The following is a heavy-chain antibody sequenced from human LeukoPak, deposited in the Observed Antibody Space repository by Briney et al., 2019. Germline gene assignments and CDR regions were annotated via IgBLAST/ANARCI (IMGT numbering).Heavy chain of an antibody. J-gene: IGHJ5*02. CDR3: AKASVGARFFDP. D-gene: IGHD1-26*01. Sequence: SETLSLTCAVSGGSISSSNWWSWVRQPPGKGLEWIGEVYHSGSTNYNPSLKSRVTISVDKSKNQFSLKLSSVTAADTAVYYCAKASVGARFFDPWGQGTLVTVSS. V-gene: IGHV4-4*02. CDR2: VYHSGST. CDR1: GGSISSSNW.